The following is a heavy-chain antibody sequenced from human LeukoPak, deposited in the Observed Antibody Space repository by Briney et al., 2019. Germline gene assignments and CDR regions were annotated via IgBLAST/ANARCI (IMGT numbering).Heavy chain of an antibody. D-gene: IGHD5-24*01. CDR2: INPDGSQK. Sequence: GGSLRLSCEPSGFTFSGKWMSWVRQAPGKGLEWVASINPDGSQKLYVDSVKGRFTISRDNTKSSLYLQMNSLGAEHTAMYYCAKLLGTATTYDSWGQGTRVTVSS. CDR3: AKLLGTATTYDS. V-gene: IGHV3-7*01. CDR1: GFTFSGKW. J-gene: IGHJ4*02.